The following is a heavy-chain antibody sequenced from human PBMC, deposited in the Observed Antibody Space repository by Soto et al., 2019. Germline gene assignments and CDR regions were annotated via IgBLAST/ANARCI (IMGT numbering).Heavy chain of an antibody. Sequence: ASVKVSCKASGYSFFSYYIHWVRQAPGQGLEWMGRFLASGGNTFYAQRFRGRVSMTRDTSSTNTVSLELTSLTSDDTAVYYCARGGATIFGVIDSWGQGTRVTVSS. D-gene: IGHD3-3*02. CDR2: FLASGGNT. V-gene: IGHV1-46*01. CDR1: GYSFFSYY. J-gene: IGHJ4*02. CDR3: ARGGATIFGVIDS.